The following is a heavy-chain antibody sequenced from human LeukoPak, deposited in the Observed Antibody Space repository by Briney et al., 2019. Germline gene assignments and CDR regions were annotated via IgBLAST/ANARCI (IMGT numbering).Heavy chain of an antibody. V-gene: IGHV3-21*01. Sequence: PGGSLRLSCAASGFTFSSYSMNWVRQAPGKGLEWVSSISSSSSYIYYADSVKGRFTISRDNAKSSLYLQMNSLRAEDTAVYYCARHRGIGSGLDYWGQGTLVTVSS. CDR1: GFTFSSYS. CDR2: ISSSSSYI. J-gene: IGHJ4*02. D-gene: IGHD6-19*01. CDR3: ARHRGIGSGLDY.